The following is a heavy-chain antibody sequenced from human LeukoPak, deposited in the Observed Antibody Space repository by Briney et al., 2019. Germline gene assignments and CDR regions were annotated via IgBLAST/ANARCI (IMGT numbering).Heavy chain of an antibody. CDR2: INSDGSST. CDR3: ASPGGDYGSGSYYRG. D-gene: IGHD3-10*01. CDR1: GFTFSSYT. Sequence: GGSLRLSCAASGFTFSSYTVNWIRQAPGKGLVWVSRINSDGSSTTYADSVKGRFTISRDNAKNSLYLQMNSLRAEDTAVYYCASPGGDYGSGSYYRGWGQGTLVTVSS. J-gene: IGHJ4*02. V-gene: IGHV3-74*01.